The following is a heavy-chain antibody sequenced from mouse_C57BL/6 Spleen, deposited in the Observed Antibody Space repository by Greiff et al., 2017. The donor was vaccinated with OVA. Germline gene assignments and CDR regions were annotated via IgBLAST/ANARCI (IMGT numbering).Heavy chain of an antibody. V-gene: IGHV1-50*01. D-gene: IGHD1-1*01. CDR1: GYTFTSYW. CDR3: ARCYYYGSRYFDY. Sequence: QVHVKQPGAELVKPGASVKLSCKASGYTFTSYWMQWVKQRPGQGLEWIGEIDPSDSYTNYNQKFKGKATLTVDTSSSTAYMQLSSLTSEDSAVYYCARCYYYGSRYFDYWGQGTTLTVSS. J-gene: IGHJ2*01. CDR2: IDPSDSYT.